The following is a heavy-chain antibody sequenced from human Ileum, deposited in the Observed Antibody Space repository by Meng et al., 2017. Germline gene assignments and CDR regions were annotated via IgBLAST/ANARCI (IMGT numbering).Heavy chain of an antibody. CDR2: FHPGSGA. CDR1: GGSISSGTW. CDR3: AGATIRTYYYGSGSYYFTK. V-gene: IGHV4-4*02. J-gene: IGHJ4*02. Sequence: LQEWGTGRVKPSGTLSLTCAVSGGSISSGTWWSWVRQPPGKGLQWIGEFHPGSGATYNPSLKARVTISVDTSMQQFSLRLNSVTAADTALYYCAGATIRTYYYGSGSYYFTKWGQGTLVTVSS. D-gene: IGHD3-10*01.